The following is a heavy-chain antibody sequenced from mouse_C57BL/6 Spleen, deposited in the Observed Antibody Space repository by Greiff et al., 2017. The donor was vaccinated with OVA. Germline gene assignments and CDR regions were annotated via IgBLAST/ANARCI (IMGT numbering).Heavy chain of an antibody. Sequence: VQLKESGPGLVKPSQSLSLTCSVTGYSITSGYYWNWIRQFPGNKLEWMGYISYDGSNNYNPSLKNRISITRDTSKNQFFLKLNSVTTEDTATYYCARDGGAWGQGTLVTVSA. CDR1: GYSITSGYY. V-gene: IGHV3-6*01. J-gene: IGHJ3*01. CDR3: ARDGGA. CDR2: ISYDGSN.